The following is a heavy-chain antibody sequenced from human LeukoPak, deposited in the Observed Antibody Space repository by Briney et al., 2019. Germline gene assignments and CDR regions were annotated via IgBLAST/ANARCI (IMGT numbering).Heavy chain of an antibody. Sequence: SETLSLTCTVSGGSISSSNYYWGWIRQPPGKGLEWIASIFYSGSTYYNPSLQSRVTISVDTSNNLFSLKLSSVTAADTAVYYCARLVGAATDPFDYWGQGTLVTVSS. CDR2: IFYSGST. V-gene: IGHV4-39*01. CDR3: ARLVGAATDPFDY. CDR1: GGSISSSNYY. J-gene: IGHJ4*02. D-gene: IGHD1-26*01.